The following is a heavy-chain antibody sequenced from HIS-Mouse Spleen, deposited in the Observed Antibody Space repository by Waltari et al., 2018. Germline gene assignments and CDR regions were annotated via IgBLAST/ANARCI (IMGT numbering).Heavy chain of an antibody. CDR3: ARVRFGELFDY. CDR1: GFTFSCYW. CDR2: INSDGSST. J-gene: IGHJ4*02. Sequence: EVQLVESGGGFVQPGGSLRLSCAASGFTFSCYWMPWVLQAPGKGLVWVSRINSDGSSTSYADSVKGRFTISRDNAKNTLYLQMNSLRAEDTAVYYCARVRFGELFDYWGQGTLVTVSS. D-gene: IGHD3-10*01. V-gene: IGHV3-74*01.